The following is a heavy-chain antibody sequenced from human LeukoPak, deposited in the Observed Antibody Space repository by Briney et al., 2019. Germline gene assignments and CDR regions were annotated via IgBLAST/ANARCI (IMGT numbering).Heavy chain of an antibody. CDR2: IHSSGSA. CDR3: ARDILDLGATHYFDY. J-gene: IGHJ4*02. Sequence: PSETLSLTCTVSGASITTYYWSWIRQAPGKGLEYIGQIHSSGSANYNPSLKSRVAMSLDASKNQFSLTVSSVTAADTAIYYCARDILDLGATHYFDYWGQGSLLTVSS. CDR1: GASITTYY. D-gene: IGHD1-26*01. V-gene: IGHV4-59*01.